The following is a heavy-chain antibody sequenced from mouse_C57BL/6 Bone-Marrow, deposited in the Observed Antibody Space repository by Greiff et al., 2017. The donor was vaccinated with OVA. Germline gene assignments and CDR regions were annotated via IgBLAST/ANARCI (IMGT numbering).Heavy chain of an antibody. CDR2: IDPSDSYP. J-gene: IGHJ3*01. CDR3: AMHYYSLFAY. D-gene: IGHD2-4*01. V-gene: IGHV1-50*01. CDR1: GYTFTSYW. Sequence: VKLQQPGAELVKPGASVKLSCKASGYTFTSYWMPWVNQRPGQGLAWIGEIDPSDSYPNYNQKFKGKATLTVDTSSSTAYMQLSSLSSVDSAVYYWAMHYYSLFAYWGQGTLVTVSA.